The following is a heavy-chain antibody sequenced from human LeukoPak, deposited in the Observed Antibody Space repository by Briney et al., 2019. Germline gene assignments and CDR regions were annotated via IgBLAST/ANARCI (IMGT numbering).Heavy chain of an antibody. V-gene: IGHV3-53*04. CDR3: ARRISPLFDS. CDR1: GFTVSSNY. CDR2: IYSGGST. Sequence: GGSLRLSCAASGFTVSSNYMSWVRQAPGKGLEWVSIIYSGGSTYYADSVKGRFTISRHNSKNTLYLQMNSLRAEDTAVYYCARRISPLFDSWGQGTLVTVSS. J-gene: IGHJ4*02.